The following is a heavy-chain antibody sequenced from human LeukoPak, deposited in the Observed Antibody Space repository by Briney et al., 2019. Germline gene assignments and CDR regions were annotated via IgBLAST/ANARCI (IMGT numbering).Heavy chain of an antibody. CDR1: GYAFSNYG. Sequence: ASVKVSCKASGYAFSNYGINWVRQAPGQGLEWVGWISAYNGDTKFAQKFQHRVTLTSDTSSSTAYMELRSLRSDDTAVYFCARGGSSWFAEYFRHWGQGTLVTVS. CDR3: ARGGSSWFAEYFRH. J-gene: IGHJ1*01. D-gene: IGHD6-13*01. CDR2: ISAYNGDT. V-gene: IGHV1-18*01.